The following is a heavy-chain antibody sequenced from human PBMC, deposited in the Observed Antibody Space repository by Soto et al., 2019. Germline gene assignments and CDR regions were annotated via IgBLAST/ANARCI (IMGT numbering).Heavy chain of an antibody. Sequence: PGGSLRLSCAASGFIFSNHEMNWVRQAPWKGLEWLSYISSSGITTYYADSIKGRFTISRDNAKNSLYLQMNSLRGDDTAIYYCARTWSPGWSAQIDYWGQGTLVTVSS. CDR2: ISSSGITT. D-gene: IGHD6-19*01. CDR1: GFIFSNHE. CDR3: ARTWSPGWSAQIDY. V-gene: IGHV3-48*03. J-gene: IGHJ4*02.